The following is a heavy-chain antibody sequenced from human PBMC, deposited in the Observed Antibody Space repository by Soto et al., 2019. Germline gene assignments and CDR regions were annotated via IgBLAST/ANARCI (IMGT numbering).Heavy chain of an antibody. J-gene: IGHJ6*02. V-gene: IGHV4-38-2*02. CDR1: GYSISSGYY. CDR2: IYQSGST. Sequence: LSLTCAVSGYSISSGYYWGWIRQPPGKGLEWIGSIYQSGSTYYNPSLKSRVTISVDTSKNQFSLKLSSVTAADTAVYYCARDNYDFWSGTNYYGMDVWGQGTTVTVSS. CDR3: ARDNYDFWSGTNYYGMDV. D-gene: IGHD3-3*01.